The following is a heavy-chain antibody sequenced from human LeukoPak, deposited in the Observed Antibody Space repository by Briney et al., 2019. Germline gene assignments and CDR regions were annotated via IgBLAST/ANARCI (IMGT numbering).Heavy chain of an antibody. CDR1: GFTFSSYW. J-gene: IGHJ3*02. Sequence: GGSLRLSCAASGFTFSSYWMSWVRQAPGKGLEWVANIKQDGSEKYYVDSVKGRFTISRDNAKNSLYLQMNSLRAEDTAVYYCARVRRVWGRPNAFDIWGQGTMVTVSS. CDR3: ARVRRVWGRPNAFDI. V-gene: IGHV3-7*01. D-gene: IGHD3-16*01. CDR2: IKQDGSEK.